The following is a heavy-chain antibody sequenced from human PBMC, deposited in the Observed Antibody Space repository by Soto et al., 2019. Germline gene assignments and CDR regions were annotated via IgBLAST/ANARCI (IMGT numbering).Heavy chain of an antibody. Sequence: EVQLVESGGGLVQPGGSLRLSCAASGFTFSSYSMNWVRQAPGKGLEWVSYISSSSSTINYADSVKGRFTISRDNAKNSLYLQMNSLRDEDTAVYYCARGSVSATKYNWFDPWGQGTLVTVSS. V-gene: IGHV3-48*02. CDR2: ISSSSSTI. J-gene: IGHJ5*02. CDR1: GFTFSSYS. CDR3: ARGSVSATKYNWFDP.